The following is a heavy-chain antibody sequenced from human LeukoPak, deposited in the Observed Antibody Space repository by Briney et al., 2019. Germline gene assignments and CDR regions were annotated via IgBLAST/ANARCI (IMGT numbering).Heavy chain of an antibody. CDR1: GGSFSGYY. V-gene: IGHV4-34*01. CDR3: ARAGVVVANGSGSYYRPHYYFDY. D-gene: IGHD3-10*01. J-gene: IGHJ4*02. CDR2: INHSGST. Sequence: SETLSLTCAVYGGSFSGYYWSWIRQPPGKGLECIGEINHSGSTNYNPSLKSRVAISVETSKNQVSLKLSSVTAADTAVYYCARAGVVVANGSGSYYRPHYYFDYWGQGTLVTVSS.